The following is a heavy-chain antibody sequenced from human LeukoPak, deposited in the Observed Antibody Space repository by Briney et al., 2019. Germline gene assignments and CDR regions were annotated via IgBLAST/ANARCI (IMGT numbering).Heavy chain of an antibody. CDR1: GGTFSSYA. CDR3: ATGYCSGGSCFDY. Sequence: SVKVSCKASGGTFSSYAISWVRQATGQGLEWMGGIIPIFGTANYAQKFQGRVTITADESTSTAYMELSSLRSEDTAVYYCATGYCSGGSCFDYWGQGTLVTVSS. V-gene: IGHV1-69*13. CDR2: IIPIFGTA. J-gene: IGHJ4*02. D-gene: IGHD2-15*01.